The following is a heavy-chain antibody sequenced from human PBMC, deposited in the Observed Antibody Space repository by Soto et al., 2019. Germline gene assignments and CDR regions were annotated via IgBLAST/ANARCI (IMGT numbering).Heavy chain of an antibody. V-gene: IGHV4-30-2*01. Sequence: SETLSLTCTVSGGSISSGGYSWSWIRQPPGKGLEWIGSIYHSGSTYYNPSLKSRVTISVDRSKNQFSLNLTSVTAADTAVYYCASQRYCDDDCYLFDYWGQGTLVTVSS. J-gene: IGHJ4*02. D-gene: IGHD2-21*02. CDR1: GGSISSGGYS. CDR2: IYHSGST. CDR3: ASQRYCDDDCYLFDY.